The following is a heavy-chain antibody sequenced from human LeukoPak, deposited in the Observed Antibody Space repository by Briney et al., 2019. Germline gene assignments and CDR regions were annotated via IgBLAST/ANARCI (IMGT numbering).Heavy chain of an antibody. V-gene: IGHV4-4*07. CDR3: ARFYGSGSNNWFDP. Sequence: SETRSLTCTVSGGSISSYYWSWIRQPAGKGLEWIGRIYTSGSTNYNPSLESRVTMSVDTSKNQFSLKLSSVTAADTAVYYCARFYGSGSNNWFDPWGQGTLVTVSS. CDR1: GGSISSYY. CDR2: IYTSGST. J-gene: IGHJ5*02. D-gene: IGHD3-10*01.